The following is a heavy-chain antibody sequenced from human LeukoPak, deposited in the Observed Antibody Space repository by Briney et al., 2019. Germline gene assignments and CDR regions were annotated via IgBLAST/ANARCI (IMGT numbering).Heavy chain of an antibody. CDR2: ISSSSYI. J-gene: IGHJ4*02. CDR1: GFTFSSYS. Sequence: GGSLRLSCAASGFTFSSYSMNWVRQAPGKGLEWVSSISSSSYIYYADSVKGRFTISRDNAKNSLYLQMNSLRAEDTAVYYCAKVRLAAAGHDYWGQGTLVTVSS. V-gene: IGHV3-21*01. CDR3: AKVRLAAAGHDY. D-gene: IGHD6-13*01.